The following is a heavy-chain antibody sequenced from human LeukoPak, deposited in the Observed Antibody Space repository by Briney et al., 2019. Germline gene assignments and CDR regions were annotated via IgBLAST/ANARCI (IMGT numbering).Heavy chain of an antibody. Sequence: SETLSLTCAVYGGSFSGYYWGWIRQPPGKGLEWIGEINHSGSTNYNPSLKSRVTISVDTSKNQFSLKLSSVTAADTAVYYCARGGDYYGSGRPGFDPWGQGTLVTVSS. J-gene: IGHJ5*02. V-gene: IGHV4-34*01. D-gene: IGHD3-10*01. CDR3: ARGGDYYGSGRPGFDP. CDR2: INHSGST. CDR1: GGSFSGYY.